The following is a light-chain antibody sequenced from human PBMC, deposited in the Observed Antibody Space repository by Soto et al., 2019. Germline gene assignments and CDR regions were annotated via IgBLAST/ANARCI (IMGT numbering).Light chain of an antibody. CDR1: DIDVGGFNY. Sequence: QSALTQPASLSGSPGQSITIACTGSDIDVGGFNYVSWYQHHAGKAPKLMIYEVSDRPSGVSNRFSGSKSGNTASLTISGLQPEDEADYYCSSYRRSGTYVFGTGTKVTVL. CDR2: EVS. CDR3: SSYRRSGTYV. V-gene: IGLV2-14*01. J-gene: IGLJ1*01.